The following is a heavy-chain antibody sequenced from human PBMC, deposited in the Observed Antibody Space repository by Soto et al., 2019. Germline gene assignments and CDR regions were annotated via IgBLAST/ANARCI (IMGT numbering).Heavy chain of an antibody. D-gene: IGHD3-3*01. V-gene: IGHV3-21*01. CDR1: GFSFSSYA. Sequence: QLVESGGGLVKPGGSLRLSCAASGFSFSSYAMNWVRQAPGKGLEWISSITTGGHDIYYADSVKGRCTISRDNARNSLYVQMDSLRAEDTAVYYCARSAGDFWGGFYSYYYMDVWGRGSTVAVSS. CDR3: ARSAGDFWGGFYSYYYMDV. CDR2: ITTGGHDI. J-gene: IGHJ6*03.